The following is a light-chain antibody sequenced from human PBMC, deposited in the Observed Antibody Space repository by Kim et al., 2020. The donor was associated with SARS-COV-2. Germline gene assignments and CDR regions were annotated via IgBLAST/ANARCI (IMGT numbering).Light chain of an antibody. Sequence: LSPGERATLACRASQSVNSNYVTWYQQKPGQSPRLLIYGASSRATGIPDRFSGSGSGTDFTLTINRLEPEDFAVYYCQQYAGSLTFGGGTKVDIK. CDR2: GAS. V-gene: IGKV3-20*01. CDR1: QSVNSNY. J-gene: IGKJ4*01. CDR3: QQYAGSLT.